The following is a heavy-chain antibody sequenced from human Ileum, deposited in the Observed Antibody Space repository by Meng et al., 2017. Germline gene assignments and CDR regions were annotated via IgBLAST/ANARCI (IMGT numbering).Heavy chain of an antibody. J-gene: IGHJ4*02. CDR1: GFTLSNYD. V-gene: IGHV3-23*01. CDR2: ISGSGGST. D-gene: IGHD2-2*02. Sequence: GESLKISCAASGFTLSNYDMSWVRQAPGKGLEWVSVISGSGGSTYYTDSVKGRFTISRDSSKNTLYLQMNSLRAKDTAVYYCAKKACESTTCYRWYYWGQGTLVTVSS. CDR3: AKKACESTTCYRWYY.